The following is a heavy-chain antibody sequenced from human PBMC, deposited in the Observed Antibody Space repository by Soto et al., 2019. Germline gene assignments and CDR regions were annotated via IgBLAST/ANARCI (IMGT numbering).Heavy chain of an antibody. Sequence: GGSLRLSCAASGFPFSGSAMHWVRQVSGKWLEWVGRIRSKASSYATAYAASVKGRFIISRDDSKNTAYLQVNSLNTDETAVYFCTRHLVNPFDIWGQGTMDTGSS. CDR3: TRHLVNPFDI. J-gene: IGHJ3*02. CDR1: GFPFSGSA. V-gene: IGHV3-73*01. CDR2: IRSKASSYAT. D-gene: IGHD3-22*01.